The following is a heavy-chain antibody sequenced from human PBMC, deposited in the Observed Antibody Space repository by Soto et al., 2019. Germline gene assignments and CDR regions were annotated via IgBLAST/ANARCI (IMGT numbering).Heavy chain of an antibody. D-gene: IGHD2-21*02. V-gene: IGHV1-2*04. J-gene: IGHJ4*02. CDR3: ARESVALTKDFDN. CDR2: INPKGGGT. CDR1: GYTFIDYY. Sequence: QVQLLQSGAEVKKPEASVKVSCKASGYTFIDYYMHWVRQAPGQGPEWMGCINPKGGGTKYAQKFQDWVTMTWDASISTAYMELNRLRSDDTAVYYCARESVALTKDFDNWGQGTLVTVSS.